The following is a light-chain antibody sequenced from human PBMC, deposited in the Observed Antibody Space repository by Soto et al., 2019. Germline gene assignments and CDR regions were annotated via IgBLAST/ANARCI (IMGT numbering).Light chain of an antibody. J-gene: IGLJ3*02. Sequence: QPVLTQPPSASGTPGQRVTISCSGSSSNIGSNNVNWYQQLPVTAPKLLIYGTNQRPSGVPDRFSGSKSGTSASLAISGLQSEDEADYYCAAWDDSLKGRVFGGGTKLTVL. CDR2: GTN. CDR3: AAWDDSLKGRV. CDR1: SSNIGSNN. V-gene: IGLV1-44*01.